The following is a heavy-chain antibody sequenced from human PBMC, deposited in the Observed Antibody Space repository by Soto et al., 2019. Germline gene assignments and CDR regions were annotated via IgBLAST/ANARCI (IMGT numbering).Heavy chain of an antibody. Sequence: GASVKVSCKASGGTFSSYAISWVRQAPGQGLEWMGGIIPIFGTANYAQKFQGRVTITADESTSTAYMELSSLRSEDTAVYYCARDPPKYQLLSPSIHYGMDVWGQGTTVPVSS. CDR3: ARDPPKYQLLSPSIHYGMDV. D-gene: IGHD2-2*01. CDR1: GGTFSSYA. J-gene: IGHJ6*02. V-gene: IGHV1-69*13. CDR2: IIPIFGTA.